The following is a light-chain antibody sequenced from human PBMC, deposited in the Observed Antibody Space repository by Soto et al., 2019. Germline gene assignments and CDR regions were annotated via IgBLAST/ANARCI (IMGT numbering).Light chain of an antibody. V-gene: IGLV2-23*01. Sequence: QSALTLPASVSGSPGQSITISCTGTSSDVGSYNLVSWYQQHPGKAPKLMIYEGSKRPSGVSNRFSGSKSGNTASLTISGLQAEDEADYYCCSYAGRSTLVFGGGTKLTVL. CDR1: SSDVGSYNL. CDR2: EGS. J-gene: IGLJ2*01. CDR3: CSYAGRSTLV.